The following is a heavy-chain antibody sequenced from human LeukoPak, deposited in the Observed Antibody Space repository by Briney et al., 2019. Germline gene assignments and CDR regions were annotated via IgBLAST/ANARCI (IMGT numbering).Heavy chain of an antibody. CDR1: GFSFSTLS. D-gene: IGHD3-22*01. J-gene: IGHJ6*03. Sequence: KTGGSLRLSCAASGFSFSTLSMNWVRQAPGRGLEWVSSISTSSSYIYYADSVKGRFTISRDNAKNSLYLQMNSLRAEDTAVYYCARSMSITMIVVVTYYYYMDVWGKGTTVTVSS. CDR2: ISTSSSYI. CDR3: ARSMSITMIVVVTYYYYMDV. V-gene: IGHV3-21*01.